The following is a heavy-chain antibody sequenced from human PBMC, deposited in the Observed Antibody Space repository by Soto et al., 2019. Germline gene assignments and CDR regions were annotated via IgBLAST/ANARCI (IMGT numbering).Heavy chain of an antibody. J-gene: IGHJ5*02. D-gene: IGHD3-3*01. CDR3: ARDGINGNGVFDWFDP. CDR2: IKSKTDGGTT. V-gene: IGHV3-15*07. Sequence: GGSLRLSCAASGFTFSNAWMNWVRQAPGKGLEWVGRIKSKTDGGTTDYAAPVKGRFTISRDDSKNTLYLQMNSLKTEDTAVYYCARDGINGNGVFDWFDPWGQGTLVTVSS. CDR1: GFTFSNAW.